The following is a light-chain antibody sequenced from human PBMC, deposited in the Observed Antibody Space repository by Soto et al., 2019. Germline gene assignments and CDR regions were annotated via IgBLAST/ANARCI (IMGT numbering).Light chain of an antibody. CDR2: STT. Sequence: QTVVTQEPSFSVSPGGTVTLTCGLSSGSVSTGNYPSWYQQTPGHAPRTLIYSTTTRSSGVPDRFSGSILGDKAALTITGAQADDESDYYCMLYMGGGIPYVFGTGTKLTVL. J-gene: IGLJ1*01. V-gene: IGLV8-61*01. CDR1: SGSVSTGNY. CDR3: MLYMGGGIPYV.